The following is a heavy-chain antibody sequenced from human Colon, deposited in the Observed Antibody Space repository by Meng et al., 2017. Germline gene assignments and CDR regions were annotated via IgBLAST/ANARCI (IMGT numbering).Heavy chain of an antibody. CDR1: GFTSSDHY. Sequence: GGSLRLSCAASGFTSSDHYMDWVRQAPGKGLEWVGRARNKANNYSTQYAASVRDRFTISRDDSENSVYLQMNSLKSEDTAVYFCARSYYYDSSHYYVDAFDIWGQGTMVTVSS. CDR3: ARSYYYDSSHYYVDAFDI. D-gene: IGHD3-22*01. V-gene: IGHV3-72*01. J-gene: IGHJ3*02. CDR2: ARNKANNYST.